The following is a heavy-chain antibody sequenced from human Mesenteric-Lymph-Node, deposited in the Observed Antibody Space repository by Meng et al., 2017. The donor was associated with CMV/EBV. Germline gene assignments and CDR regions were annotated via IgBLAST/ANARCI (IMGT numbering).Heavy chain of an antibody. CDR2: ISSRNSFI. CDR1: GFTFSSHT. V-gene: IGHV3-21*01. Sequence: GESLKISCAASGFTFSSHTMTWVRQAPGRGLEWVSSISSRNSFIYYADSVKGRFTISRDNAKKSLYLQMNSLRAEDTAVYYCARDRLAYYDETGPTRAYGMDVWGQGTTVTVS. CDR3: ARDRLAYYDETGPTRAYGMDV. D-gene: IGHD3-22*01. J-gene: IGHJ6*02.